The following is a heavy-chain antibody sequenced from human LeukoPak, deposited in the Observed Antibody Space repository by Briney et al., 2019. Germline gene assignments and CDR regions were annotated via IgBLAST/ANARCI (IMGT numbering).Heavy chain of an antibody. D-gene: IGHD4-11*01. J-gene: IGHJ6*03. CDR1: GGSFSNSY. CDR3: ARAPPTVTTLYYYYYYTDV. CDR2: IKHGGST. Sequence: PSETLSLTCAVYGGSFSNSYWSWIRQPPGKGLEWIGEIKHGGSTNYNPSLKSRVTISLDTSKNQFSLKLTSVTAADTAVYYCARAPPTVTTLYYYYYYTDVWGKGTTVTVSS. V-gene: IGHV4-34*01.